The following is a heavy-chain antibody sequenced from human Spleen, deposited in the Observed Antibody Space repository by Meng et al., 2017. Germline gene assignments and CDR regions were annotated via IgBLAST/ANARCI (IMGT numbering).Heavy chain of an antibody. J-gene: IGHJ4*02. D-gene: IGHD4-11*01. CDR1: GGSFSDYY. CDR3: ARGPTTMAHDFDY. Sequence: VQLQQWVAGLLKPSYTSSLSCVFSGGSFSDYYWSWIRQPPGKGLEWIGEINHSGSTNYNPSLESRATISVDTSQNNLSLKLSSVTAADSAVYYCARGPTTMAHDFDYWGQGTLVTVSS. CDR2: INHSGST. V-gene: IGHV4-34*01.